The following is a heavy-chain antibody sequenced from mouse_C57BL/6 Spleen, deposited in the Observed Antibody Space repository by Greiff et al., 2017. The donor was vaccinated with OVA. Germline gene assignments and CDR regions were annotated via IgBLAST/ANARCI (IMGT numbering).Heavy chain of an antibody. CDR3: ARGLGDFDY. CDR1: GFNIKDYY. Sequence: VQLQQSGAELVKPGASVKLSCTASGFNIKDYYMHWVKQRTEQGLEWIGRIDPEDGETKYAPKFLGKATITADTSSNTAYLQLSSLTSEDTAVYYCARGLGDFDYWGQGTTLTVSS. V-gene: IGHV14-2*01. J-gene: IGHJ2*01. D-gene: IGHD2-4*01. CDR2: IDPEDGET.